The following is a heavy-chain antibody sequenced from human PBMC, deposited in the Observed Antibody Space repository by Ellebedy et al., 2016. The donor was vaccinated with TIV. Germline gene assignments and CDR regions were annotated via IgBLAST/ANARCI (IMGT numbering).Heavy chain of an antibody. CDR1: GGSFSGYY. J-gene: IGHJ4*02. CDR2: INHSGST. Sequence: GSLRLXXAVYGGSFSGYYWSWIRQPPGKGLEWIGEINHSGSTNYNPSLKSRVTISLDTSKNQFSLKLSSVTAADTAVYYCARGDYSNYAFDHWGQGTLVTVSS. V-gene: IGHV4-34*01. CDR3: ARGDYSNYAFDH. D-gene: IGHD4-11*01.